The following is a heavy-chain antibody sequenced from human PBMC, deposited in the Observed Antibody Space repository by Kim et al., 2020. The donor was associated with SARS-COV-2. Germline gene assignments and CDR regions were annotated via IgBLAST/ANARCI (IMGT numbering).Heavy chain of an antibody. CDR1: GGSISSGGYY. Sequence: SETLSLTCTVSGGSISSGGYYWSWIRQHPGKGLEWIGYIYYSGSTYYNPSLKSRVTISVDTSKNQFSLKLSSVTAADTAVYYCARGFGVVTLGGRLHAFDIWGQGTMVTVSS. V-gene: IGHV4-31*03. D-gene: IGHD3-3*01. J-gene: IGHJ3*02. CDR2: IYYSGST. CDR3: ARGFGVVTLGGRLHAFDI.